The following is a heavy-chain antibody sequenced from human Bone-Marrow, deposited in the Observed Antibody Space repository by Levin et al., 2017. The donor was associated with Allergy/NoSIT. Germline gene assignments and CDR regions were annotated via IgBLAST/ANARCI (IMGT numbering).Heavy chain of an antibody. J-gene: IGHJ4*02. V-gene: IGHV3-30-3*01. CDR3: ARDGVKFSTTNWIDY. Sequence: HPGGSLRLSCAASGFTFSSYAMHWVRQAPGKGLEWVAVISYDGTNKYYADSVKGRFTISRDNSKNTLYLQMNSLRAEDTAVYYCARDGVKFSTTNWIDYWGQGTLVTVSS. D-gene: IGHD2/OR15-2a*01. CDR2: ISYDGTNK. CDR1: GFTFSSYA.